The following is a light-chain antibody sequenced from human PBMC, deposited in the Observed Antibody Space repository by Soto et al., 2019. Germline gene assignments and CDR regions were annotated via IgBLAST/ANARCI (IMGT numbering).Light chain of an antibody. Sequence: QSVLPQPPSPSGPLRHSVTIPCTGTSSYVGGYDYVSWYQHHPGKSPKLMIYNVDKRPSGVPDRFSGSRSGNTASLTVSGLQAEDEADYYCSSYAGSDNFAFGTGNKVTVL. V-gene: IGLV2-8*01. J-gene: IGLJ1*01. CDR1: SSYVGGYDY. CDR2: NVD. CDR3: SSYAGSDNFA.